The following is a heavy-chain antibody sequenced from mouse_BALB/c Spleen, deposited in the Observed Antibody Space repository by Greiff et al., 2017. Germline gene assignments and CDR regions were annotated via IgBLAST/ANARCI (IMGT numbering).Heavy chain of an antibody. CDR2: IYPGDGDT. Sequence: QVQLQQSGAELARPGASVKLSCKASGYTFTSYWMQWVKQRPGQGLEWIGAIYPGDGDTRYTQKFKGKATLTADKSSSTAYMQLSSLASEDSAVYNYAREGYDPMDYWGQGTSVTVSS. CDR3: AREGYDPMDY. V-gene: IGHV1-87*01. CDR1: GYTFTSYW. D-gene: IGHD2-2*01. J-gene: IGHJ4*01.